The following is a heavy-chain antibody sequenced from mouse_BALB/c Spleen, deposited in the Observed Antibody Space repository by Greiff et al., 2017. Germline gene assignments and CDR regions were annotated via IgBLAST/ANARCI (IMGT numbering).Heavy chain of an antibody. D-gene: IGHD2-14*01. Sequence: QVQLKESGAELARPGASVKMSCKASGYPFTSYTMHWVKQRPRQGLEWIGYINPCSGYTNYNQKFKDKATLTADKSSSTAYMQLSSLTSEDSAVYYCARRGKYEDYAMDYWGQGTSVTVSS. CDR2: INPCSGYT. CDR3: ARRGKYEDYAMDY. J-gene: IGHJ4*01. CDR1: GYPFTSYT. V-gene: IGHV1-4*01.